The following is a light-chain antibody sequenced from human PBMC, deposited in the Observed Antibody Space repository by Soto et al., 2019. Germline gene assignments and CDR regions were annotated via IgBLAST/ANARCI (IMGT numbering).Light chain of an antibody. CDR3: QQYKSHAGYT. V-gene: IGKV1-5*03. CDR1: QSISSW. Sequence: DIQMTQSPSTLSASVGDRVTITGRASQSISSWLAWYQQRPGKAPKLLNYKASALESWVPSRFSGRGSGTEFTLTISSLHPDDFAIYYCQQYKSHAGYTFGQGTKLEI. CDR2: KAS. J-gene: IGKJ2*01.